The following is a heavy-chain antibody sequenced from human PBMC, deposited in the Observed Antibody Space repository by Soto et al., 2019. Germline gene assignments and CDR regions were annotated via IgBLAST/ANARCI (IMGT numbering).Heavy chain of an antibody. J-gene: IGHJ4*02. CDR1: GYSISSGHY. V-gene: IGHV4-38-2*02. Sequence: SETLSLTCAVSGYSISSGHYWGWIRQPPGKGLEWIGSIYHSESTYYNPSLKSRVTISVDTSKNQFSLKLSSVTAADTAVYYCARDRCSSTSCPTLLIYGGQGTLVTVSS. D-gene: IGHD2-2*01. CDR2: IYHSEST. CDR3: ARDRCSSTSCPTLLIY.